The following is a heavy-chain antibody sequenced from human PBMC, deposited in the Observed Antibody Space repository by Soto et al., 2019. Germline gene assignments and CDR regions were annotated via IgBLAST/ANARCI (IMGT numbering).Heavy chain of an antibody. J-gene: IGHJ4*01. Sequence: EVQLVESGGGLVQPGRSLRLSCAASGFTFDDYAMHWVRQAPGNGLEWVSGISWNSGSIGYADSVKCRFTISRDNAKNSLYMQMNSLRAEDTALYDCAKGDRSGGSCYADYWGHGTLVTVSS. CDR2: ISWNSGSI. CDR3: AKGDRSGGSCYADY. D-gene: IGHD2-15*01. CDR1: GFTFDDYA. V-gene: IGHV3-9*01.